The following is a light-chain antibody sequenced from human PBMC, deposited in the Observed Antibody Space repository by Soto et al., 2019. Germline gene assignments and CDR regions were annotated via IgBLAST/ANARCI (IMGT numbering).Light chain of an antibody. CDR3: QQYGSSPLT. V-gene: IGKV3-20*01. CDR1: QTVNNNY. Sequence: ELVLTQSPGTLSLSPGERATLSCRASQTVNNNYLAWYQQIPGQAPRLLISGASGRATGTPDRFSGSASGTDFTLTISRLEHEDFAVYYCQQYGSSPLTLGGGTKVDIK. J-gene: IGKJ4*01. CDR2: GAS.